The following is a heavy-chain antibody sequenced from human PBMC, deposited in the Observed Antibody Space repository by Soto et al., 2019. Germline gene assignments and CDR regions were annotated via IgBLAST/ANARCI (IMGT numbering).Heavy chain of an antibody. D-gene: IGHD3-10*01. CDR1: GGSISGYY. V-gene: IGHV4-59*01. CDR2: IYYSGTT. CDR3: ARESYYGSGATVVAY. Sequence: QVQLQESGPGLVRPSETLSLTCTVSGGSISGYYWSWIRQPPGKGLEWIGYIYYSGTTSYNPSLNSRVTMSVDTSKIQFSLKVTSVTAADTAVYYCARESYYGSGATVVAYWGQGTLVTVSS. J-gene: IGHJ4*02.